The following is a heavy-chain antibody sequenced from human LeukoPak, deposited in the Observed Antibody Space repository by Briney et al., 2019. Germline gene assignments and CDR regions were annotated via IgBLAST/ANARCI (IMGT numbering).Heavy chain of an antibody. CDR2: IWYDGSNK. Sequence: PGGSLRLSCTASGFTFSSYGMHWVRQAPGKGLEWVAVIWYDGSNKYYADSVKGRFTISRDNSKNTLYLQMNSLRAEDTAVYYCAKGVGPPRDGFNGAYGDIWGQGTMVTVSS. J-gene: IGHJ3*02. CDR1: GFTFSSYG. CDR3: AKGVGPPRDGFNGAYGDI. D-gene: IGHD5-24*01. V-gene: IGHV3-33*06.